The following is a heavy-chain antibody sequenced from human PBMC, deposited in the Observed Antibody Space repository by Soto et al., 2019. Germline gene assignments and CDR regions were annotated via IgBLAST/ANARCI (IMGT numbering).Heavy chain of an antibody. CDR2: IIPIFGTA. V-gene: IGHV1-69*12. J-gene: IGHJ6*02. Sequence: QVQLVQSGAEVKKPGSSVKVSCKASGGTFSSYAISWVRQAPGQGLEWMGGIIPIFGTANYAQKFQGRVTITADESTSTAYMELSSLRSEDTAVYYWARDRIAAAGTYYYYGMDVWGQGTTVTVSS. CDR1: GGTFSSYA. CDR3: ARDRIAAAGTYYYYGMDV. D-gene: IGHD6-13*01.